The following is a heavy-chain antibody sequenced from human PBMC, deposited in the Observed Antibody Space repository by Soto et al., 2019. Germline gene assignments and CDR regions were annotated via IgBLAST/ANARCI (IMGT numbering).Heavy chain of an antibody. V-gene: IGHV1-3*01. CDR1: GYTFTSYA. Sequence: ASVKVSCKASGYTFTSYAMHWVRQAPGQRLEWMGWINAGNGNTKYSQKFQGRVTITRDTSASTAYMELSSLRSEDTAVYYCARSGYSSSWYNYYYGMDAWGQGTTVTVSS. J-gene: IGHJ6*02. CDR2: INAGNGNT. D-gene: IGHD6-13*01. CDR3: ARSGYSSSWYNYYYGMDA.